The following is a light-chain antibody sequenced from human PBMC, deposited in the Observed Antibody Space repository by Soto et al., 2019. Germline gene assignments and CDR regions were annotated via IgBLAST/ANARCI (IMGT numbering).Light chain of an antibody. CDR2: EDN. J-gene: IGLJ2*01. Sequence: NFMLTQPHSVSESPGKTVTDSCTGRSGSIASNYVQWYQQRPGSAPTIVIYEDNQRPSGVPDRFSGSIDSSSNSASLVISGLKTEDEADYYCQSYDSSLSVLFGGETKLTVL. CDR1: SGSIASNY. CDR3: QSYDSSLSVL. V-gene: IGLV6-57*02.